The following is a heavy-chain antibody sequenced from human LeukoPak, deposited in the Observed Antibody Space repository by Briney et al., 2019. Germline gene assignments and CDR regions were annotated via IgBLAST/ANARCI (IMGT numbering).Heavy chain of an antibody. J-gene: IGHJ4*02. V-gene: IGHV4-4*07. CDR2: IYISGST. CDR1: TGFITNYY. Sequence: SETLSLTCTVSTGFITNYYWSWIRQPAGKGLEWIGRIYISGSTNYNPSLSSRVTISIDKSKNQFSLKMTSVTVADTAVYYCARGTPNGDYLQVDYWGQGTLVTVSS. D-gene: IGHD4-17*01. CDR3: ARGTPNGDYLQVDY.